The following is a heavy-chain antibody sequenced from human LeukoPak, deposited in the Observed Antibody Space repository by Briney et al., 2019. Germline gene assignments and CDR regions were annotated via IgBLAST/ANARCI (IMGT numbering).Heavy chain of an antibody. Sequence: AGTLSLSCAASGFTISSCGKNWVCLAPASGMERVSAVSGCGGSTYYADSVKSRFTISRDNSKNTLYLQMNSLRAEDTAVYYCAKDSAYYYDSSGYFPHFFDYWGQGTLVTVSS. V-gene: IGHV3-23*01. J-gene: IGHJ4*02. D-gene: IGHD3-22*01. CDR2: VSGCGGST. CDR1: GFTISSCG. CDR3: AKDSAYYYDSSGYFPHFFDY.